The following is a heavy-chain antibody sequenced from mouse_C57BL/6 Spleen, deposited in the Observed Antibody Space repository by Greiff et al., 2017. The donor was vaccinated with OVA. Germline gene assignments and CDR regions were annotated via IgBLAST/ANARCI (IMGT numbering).Heavy chain of an antibody. CDR3: ARPPNYYGSSLAD. V-gene: IGHV5-17*01. J-gene: IGHJ3*01. D-gene: IGHD1-1*01. Sequence: EVKLEESGGGLVKPGGSLKLSCAASGFTFSDYGMHWVRQAPEKGLEWVAYISSGSSTIYYADTVKGRFTISRDNAKNTLFLQMTSLRSEDTAMYYCARPPNYYGSSLADWGKGTLVTVSA. CDR2: ISSGSSTI. CDR1: GFTFSDYG.